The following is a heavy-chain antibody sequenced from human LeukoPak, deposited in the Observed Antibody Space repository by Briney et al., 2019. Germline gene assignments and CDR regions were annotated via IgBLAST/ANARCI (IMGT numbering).Heavy chain of an antibody. CDR3: ARDGGEAARPFDY. V-gene: IGHV1-46*01. CDR1: GYTLTELS. CDR2: INPSGGST. D-gene: IGHD6-6*01. J-gene: IGHJ4*02. Sequence: ASVKVSCKVSGYTLTELSMHWVRQAPGQGLEWMGIINPSGGSTSYAQKFQGRVTMTRDTSTSTVYMELSSLRSEDTAVYYCARDGGEAARPFDYWGQGTLVTVSS.